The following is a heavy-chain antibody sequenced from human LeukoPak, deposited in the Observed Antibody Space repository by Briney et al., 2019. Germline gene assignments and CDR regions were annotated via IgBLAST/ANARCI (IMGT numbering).Heavy chain of an antibody. CDR2: ISYDGSNK. Sequence: GGSLRLSCAASGFTFSSYAMHWVRQAPGKGLEWVAVISYDGSNKYYADSVKGRFTISRDNSKNTPYLQMNSLRAEDTAVYYCARGIDYWGQGTLVTVSS. V-gene: IGHV3-30-3*01. CDR3: ARGIDY. CDR1: GFTFSSYA. J-gene: IGHJ4*02.